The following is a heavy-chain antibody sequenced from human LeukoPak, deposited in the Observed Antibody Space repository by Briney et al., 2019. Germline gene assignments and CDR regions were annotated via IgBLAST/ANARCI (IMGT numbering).Heavy chain of an antibody. J-gene: IGHJ4*02. D-gene: IGHD3-10*01. CDR3: AKDQEYYGSGSYPDY. CDR1: GFTFSSYA. CDR2: ISGSGGST. V-gene: IGHV3-23*01. Sequence: GGSLRLSCAASGFTFSSYAMSWVRQAPGKRLEWVSAISGSGGSTYYADSVKGRFTISRDNSKNTLYLQMNSLRAEDTAVYYCAKDQEYYGSGSYPDYWGQGTLVTVSS.